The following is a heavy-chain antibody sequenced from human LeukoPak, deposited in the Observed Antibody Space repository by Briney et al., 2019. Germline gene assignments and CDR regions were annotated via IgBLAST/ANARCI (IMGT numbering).Heavy chain of an antibody. D-gene: IGHD5-12*01. CDR2: ISSSSSYT. V-gene: IGHV3-11*06. J-gene: IGHJ4*02. Sequence: PGGSLRLSCAASGFTFSDYYMSWIRQAPGKGLEWVSYISSSSSYTNYADSVKGRFTISRDNAKNSLYLQMNSLRAEDTAVYYCACPPVGIVDPLPGYWGQGTLVTVSS. CDR3: ACPPVGIVDPLPGY. CDR1: GFTFSDYY.